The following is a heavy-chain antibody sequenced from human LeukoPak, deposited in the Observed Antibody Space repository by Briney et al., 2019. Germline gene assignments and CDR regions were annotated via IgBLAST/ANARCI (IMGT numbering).Heavy chain of an antibody. J-gene: IGHJ4*02. CDR2: GYHSGSP. D-gene: IGHD3-10*01. Sequence: SETLSLTCTVSGYSISSGYFWVWIRQPPGKGLEWIGSGYHSGSPYYNPSLNSRVTIPVDTSKNQFSLKLTSVTAADTAVYYCATDRSVTMVVDYWGQGTLVTVSS. CDR1: GYSISSGYF. V-gene: IGHV4-38-2*02. CDR3: ATDRSVTMVVDY.